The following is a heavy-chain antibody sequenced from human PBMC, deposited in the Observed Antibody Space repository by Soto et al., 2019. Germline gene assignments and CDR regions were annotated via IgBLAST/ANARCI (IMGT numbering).Heavy chain of an antibody. CDR2: FFHTGST. D-gene: IGHD3-3*01. CDR3: ARGTPITRSRFFEWLGRFDL. V-gene: IGHV4-59*01. Sequence: QVQLQESGPGLLKPSETLSLTCTVSGGSMSPYYWTWIRQTPGKRQEWIGYFFHTGSTNFNPSLKSRASISADTSKNQLSLQLTSVTAADTALYFCARGTPITRSRFFEWLGRFDLWGRGTWVTVSS. J-gene: IGHJ2*01. CDR1: GGSMSPYY.